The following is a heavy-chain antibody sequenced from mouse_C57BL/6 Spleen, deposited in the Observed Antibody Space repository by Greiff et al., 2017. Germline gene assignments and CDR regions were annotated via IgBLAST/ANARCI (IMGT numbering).Heavy chain of an antibody. J-gene: IGHJ4*01. CDR1: GYTFTSYG. CDR3: ARREGFHFIMDY. V-gene: IGHV1-81*01. D-gene: IGHD1-2*01. CDR2: IYPRSGNT. Sequence: LQESGAELARPGASVKLSCKASGYTFTSYGISWVKQRTGQGLEWIGEIYPRSGNTYYNEKFKGKATLTADKSSSTAYMELRSLTSEDSAVYFCARREGFHFIMDYWGQGTSVTVSS.